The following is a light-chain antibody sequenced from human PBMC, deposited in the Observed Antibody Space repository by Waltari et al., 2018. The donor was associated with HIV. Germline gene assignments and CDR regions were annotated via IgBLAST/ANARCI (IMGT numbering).Light chain of an antibody. CDR1: NSDVGGYNY. Sequence: QSALPQPASVSGSPGQSITISCIGTNSDVGGYNYVSWYQQHPGKAPKLLIYEVTNWPSGISNRFSGSKSGNTASLTISGLQAEDEADYYCSSYSPTSTVIFGGGTKLTVL. V-gene: IGLV2-14*01. J-gene: IGLJ2*01. CDR2: EVT. CDR3: SSYSPTSTVI.